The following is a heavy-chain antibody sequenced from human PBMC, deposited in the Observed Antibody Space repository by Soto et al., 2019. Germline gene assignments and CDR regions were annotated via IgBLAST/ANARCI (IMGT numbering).Heavy chain of an antibody. CDR1: GFTFSSYA. V-gene: IGHV3-23*01. Sequence: GGSLRLSCAASGFTFSSYAMSWFRQGPGKGLEWVSAISGSGGSTYYADSVKGRFTISRDNSKNTLYLQMNSLRAEDTAVYYCAITHDFGSGYYRGPGYWGQGTLVIVSS. CDR2: ISGSGGST. D-gene: IGHD3-3*01. J-gene: IGHJ4*02. CDR3: AITHDFGSGYYRGPGY.